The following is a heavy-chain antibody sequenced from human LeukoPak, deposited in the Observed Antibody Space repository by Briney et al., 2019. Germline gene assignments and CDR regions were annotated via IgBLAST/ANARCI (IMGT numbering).Heavy chain of an antibody. CDR2: ISSSSSYI. Sequence: PGGSLRLSCAASGFTFSSYSMNWVRQAPGKGLEWVSSISSSSSYIYYADSVKGRFTISRGNAKNSLYLQMNSLRAEDTAVYYCARTGYYDSSGYYANWYFDLWGRGTLVTVSS. J-gene: IGHJ2*01. V-gene: IGHV3-21*01. CDR3: ARTGYYDSSGYYANWYFDL. CDR1: GFTFSSYS. D-gene: IGHD3-22*01.